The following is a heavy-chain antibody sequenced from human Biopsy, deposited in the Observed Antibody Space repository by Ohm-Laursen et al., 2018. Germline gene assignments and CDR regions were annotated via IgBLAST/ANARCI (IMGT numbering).Heavy chain of an antibody. D-gene: IGHD3-10*01. CDR2: ISGSGTTI. CDR3: ARDGAGSYHDY. Sequence: SLSLSCTASGFTFCDYYMSWIRQAPGKGLERLSYISGSGTTIFYADSVKGRFTVSRDNAKNSLYLQMNSLTVEDAAVYYCARDGAGSYHDYWGQGTLVTVSS. V-gene: IGHV3-11*01. CDR1: GFTFCDYY. J-gene: IGHJ4*02.